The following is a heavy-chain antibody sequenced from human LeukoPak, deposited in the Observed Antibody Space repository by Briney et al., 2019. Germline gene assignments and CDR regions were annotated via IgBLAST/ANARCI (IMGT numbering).Heavy chain of an antibody. J-gene: IGHJ4*02. Sequence: GASVKVPCKASGYTFTGYYMHWVRQAPGQGLEWMGWINPNSGGTNYAQKFQGRVTMTRDTSISTAYMELSRLRSDDTAVYYCARDMAADYYGSGSYYNWDYWGQGTLVTVSS. CDR2: INPNSGGT. CDR1: GYTFTGYY. CDR3: ARDMAADYYGSGSYYNWDY. D-gene: IGHD3-10*01. V-gene: IGHV1-2*02.